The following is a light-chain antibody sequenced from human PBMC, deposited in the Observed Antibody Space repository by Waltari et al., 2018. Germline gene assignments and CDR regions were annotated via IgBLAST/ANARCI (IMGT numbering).Light chain of an antibody. CDR3: ATWDNSLTDVV. CDR2: DND. V-gene: IGLV1-51*01. J-gene: IGLJ2*01. CDR1: TSNIVNYY. Sequence: QSVLTQPPSVSAAPGQKVTISCSGGTSNIVNYYVSWYHHLPGAAPKLLIYDNDKRPSGIPDRFSASKSGTSATLGITGLQIGDEADYYCATWDNSLTDVVFGGGTKLTVL.